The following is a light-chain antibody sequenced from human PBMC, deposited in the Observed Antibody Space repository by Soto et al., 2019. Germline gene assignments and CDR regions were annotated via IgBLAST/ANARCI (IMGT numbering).Light chain of an antibody. CDR3: ASYTSNGRAV. Sequence: QSALTQPASVSGSPGQSITISCTGTSSDVGGYNYVSWYQQHPGNAPKLIIYQVTKWPSGISNRFSGSKSGNTASLTISGLQAEDEAYYYCASYTSNGRAVFGGGTKVTVL. CDR1: SSDVGGYNY. CDR2: QVT. J-gene: IGLJ2*01. V-gene: IGLV2-14*03.